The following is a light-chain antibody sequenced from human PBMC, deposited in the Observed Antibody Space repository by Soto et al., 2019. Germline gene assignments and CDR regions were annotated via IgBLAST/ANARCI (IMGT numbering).Light chain of an antibody. CDR3: QHYNSYSEA. CDR1: QTISSW. V-gene: IGKV1-5*03. J-gene: IGKJ1*01. CDR2: RAS. Sequence: DIQMTQSPSTLSGSVGDRVTITCRASQTISSWLAWYQQKPGKAPKLLIYRASTLKSGVPSKFSGSGSRTEFILTISSLQPDDFATYYCQHYNSYSEAFGQGTMVDIK.